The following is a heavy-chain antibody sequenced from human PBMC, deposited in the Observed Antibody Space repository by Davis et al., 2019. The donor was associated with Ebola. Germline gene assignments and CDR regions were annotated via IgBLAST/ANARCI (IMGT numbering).Heavy chain of an antibody. Sequence: PGGSLRLSCAASGFTFSSYSMNWARQAPGKGLEWVSSISSSSTYIYYADSVKGRFTISRDNAKNSLYLQMDSLRAEDTAVYYCTRVGGNIIRGVIGYWGQGTLVTVSS. V-gene: IGHV3-21*01. CDR3: TRVGGNIIRGVIGY. CDR2: ISSSSTYI. J-gene: IGHJ4*02. D-gene: IGHD3-10*01. CDR1: GFTFSSYS.